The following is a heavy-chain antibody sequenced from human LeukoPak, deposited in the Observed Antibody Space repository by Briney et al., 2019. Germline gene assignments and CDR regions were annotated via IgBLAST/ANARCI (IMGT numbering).Heavy chain of an antibody. CDR2: IIPIFGTA. J-gene: IGHJ3*02. D-gene: IGHD3-22*01. Sequence: GASVRVSCKASGYTFTSYGISWVRQAPGQGLEWMGGIIPIFGTANYAQKFQGRVTITTDESTSTAYMELSSLRSEDTAVYYCARDTVYYYYDSSGYPGPAFDIWGQGTMVTVSS. CDR3: ARDTVYYYYDSSGYPGPAFDI. CDR1: GYTFTSYG. V-gene: IGHV1-69*05.